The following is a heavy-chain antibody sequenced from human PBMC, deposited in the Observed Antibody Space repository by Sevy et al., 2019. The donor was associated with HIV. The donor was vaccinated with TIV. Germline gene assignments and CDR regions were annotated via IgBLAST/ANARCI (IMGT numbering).Heavy chain of an antibody. V-gene: IGHV4-59*01. CDR3: ARRGGDAFDV. J-gene: IGHJ3*01. CDR1: GGSMSNYY. CDR2: VLYSGRT. Sequence: SETLSLTCTVSGGSMSNYYWSWIRQPPGKGLEWTGYVLYSGRTSYNPSLQSRVTISVDMSKSHFSLKLISVTAADTAVYFCARRGGDAFDVWGQGIMVTVSS.